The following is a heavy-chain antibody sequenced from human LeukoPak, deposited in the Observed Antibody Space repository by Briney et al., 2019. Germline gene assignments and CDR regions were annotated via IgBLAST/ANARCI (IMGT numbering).Heavy chain of an antibody. CDR3: AKGYSGYDWYFDY. D-gene: IGHD5-12*01. V-gene: IGHV3-23*01. J-gene: IGHJ4*02. CDR1: GFTFSSYG. CDR2: ISGSGGST. Sequence: PGGSLRLSCAASGFTFSSYGMSWVRQAPGKGLEWVSAISGSGGSTYYADSVKGRFTISRDNSKNTLYLQMNSLRAEDTAVYYCAKGYSGYDWYFDYWGQGTLVTVSS.